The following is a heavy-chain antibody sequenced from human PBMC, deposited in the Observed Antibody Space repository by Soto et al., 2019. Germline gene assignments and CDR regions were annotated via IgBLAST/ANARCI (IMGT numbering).Heavy chain of an antibody. J-gene: IGHJ6*02. CDR1: GFTFSTYG. D-gene: IGHD3-10*01. CDR3: ARDRGTFGRDV. Sequence: QVQLVESGGGVVQPGRSLRLSCATSGFTFSTYGMHWVRQAPGKGLEWVAVIWYDGSDKYYADSVKGRFTISKDNSKNSLYLQMNSLRAEDTAIYYWARDRGTFGRDVWGQGTTVTVSS. CDR2: IWYDGSDK. V-gene: IGHV3-33*01.